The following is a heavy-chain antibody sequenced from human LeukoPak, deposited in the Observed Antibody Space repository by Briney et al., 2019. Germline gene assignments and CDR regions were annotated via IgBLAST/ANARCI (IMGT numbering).Heavy chain of an antibody. CDR1: GYSISSGYY. CDR2: IYHSGST. J-gene: IGHJ4*02. V-gene: IGHV4-38-2*02. D-gene: IGHD2-21*02. Sequence: SETLSLTCTVSGYSISSGYYWGWIRQPPGKGLEWIGSIYHSGSTYYNPSLKSRVTISVDTSKNQFSLKLSSVTAADTAVYYCARSPPEIVVVTPPYYFDYWGQGTLVTVSS. CDR3: ARSPPEIVVVTPPYYFDY.